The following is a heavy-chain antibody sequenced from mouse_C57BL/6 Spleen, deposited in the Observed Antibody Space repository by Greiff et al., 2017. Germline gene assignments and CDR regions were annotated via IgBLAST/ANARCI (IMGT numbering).Heavy chain of an antibody. D-gene: IGHD2-5*01. CDR3: ARHSNNYFDY. CDR2: IYPGSGNT. V-gene: IGHV1-76*01. J-gene: IGHJ2*01. CDR1: GYTFTDYY. Sequence: VKLVESGAELVRPGASVKLSCTASGYTFTDYYINWVKQRPGQGLEWIARIYPGSGNTDYNEKFKGKATLTADKSSSTAYMQLSSLTSEDSAVYFCARHSNNYFDYWGQGTPLTVSS.